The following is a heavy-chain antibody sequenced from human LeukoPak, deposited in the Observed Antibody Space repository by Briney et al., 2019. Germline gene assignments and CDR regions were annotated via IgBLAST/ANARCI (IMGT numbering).Heavy chain of an antibody. J-gene: IGHJ4*02. CDR1: GFTVSSNY. V-gene: IGHV3-53*01. CDR3: ARDQPDYGGTGIDY. Sequence: GRSLRLSCAASGFTVSSNYMSWVRQAPGKGLEWVSVIYSGGSTYYADSVKGRFTISRDNSKNTLYLQMNSLRAEDTAVYYCARDQPDYGGTGIDYWGQGTPVTVSS. CDR2: IYSGGST. D-gene: IGHD4-23*01.